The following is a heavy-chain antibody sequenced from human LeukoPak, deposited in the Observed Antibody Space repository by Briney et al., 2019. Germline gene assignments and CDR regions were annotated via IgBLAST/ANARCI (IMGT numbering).Heavy chain of an antibody. V-gene: IGHV3-74*01. CDR1: GFTFSTYW. CDR2: IKGDGSIT. CDR3: AKSDWFDP. J-gene: IGHJ5*02. Sequence: GGSLRLSCAASGFTFSTYWMHWVRQTPGKGLEWVSRIKGDGSITTYADSVMGRFTISRDNAKSTLFLQMNSLRVEDTAMYYCAKSDWFDPWGQGNLVTVSS.